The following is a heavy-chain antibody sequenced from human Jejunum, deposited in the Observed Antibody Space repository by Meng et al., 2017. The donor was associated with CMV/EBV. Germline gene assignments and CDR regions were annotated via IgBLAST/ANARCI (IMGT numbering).Heavy chain of an antibody. Sequence: VSTNNAAWNWIRQSPSRGLEWLGRTFPRSEWYNEYAVSVKSRITISPDTSKNQFSLHLDSVTPEDTAVYYCARGLPNYYYYGMDVWGQGTTVTVSS. CDR3: ARGLPNYYYYGMDV. D-gene: IGHD4-11*01. V-gene: IGHV6-1*01. J-gene: IGHJ6*02. CDR1: VSTNNAA. CDR2: TFPRSEWYN.